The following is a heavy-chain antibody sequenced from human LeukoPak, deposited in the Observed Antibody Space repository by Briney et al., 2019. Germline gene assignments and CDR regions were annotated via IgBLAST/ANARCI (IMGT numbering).Heavy chain of an antibody. CDR3: ARYSGYDSYWYFDL. CDR1: GGSISSYY. Sequence: PSETLSLTCTVYGGSISSYYWSWIRQRPGKGLEWIGYIYYSGGTNYNPSLKSRVTISVDTSKNQFSLKLSSVTAADTAVYYCARYSGYDSYWYFDLWGRGTLVTVSS. J-gene: IGHJ2*01. V-gene: IGHV4-59*08. D-gene: IGHD5-12*01. CDR2: IYYSGGT.